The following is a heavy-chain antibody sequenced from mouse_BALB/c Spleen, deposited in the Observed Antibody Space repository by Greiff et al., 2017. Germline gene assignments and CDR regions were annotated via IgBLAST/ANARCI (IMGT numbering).Heavy chain of an antibody. J-gene: IGHJ2*01. CDR1: GYTFTSYW. V-gene: IGHV1S22*01. CDR2: IYPGSGST. D-gene: IGHD5-1*01. CDR3: TRGSTGDY. Sequence: LQQPGSELVRPGASVKLSCKASGYTFTSYWMHWVKQRHGQGLEWIGNIYPGSGSTNYDEKFKSKGTLTVDTSSSTAYMHLSSLTSEDSAVYYCTRGSTGDYWGQGTTLTVSS.